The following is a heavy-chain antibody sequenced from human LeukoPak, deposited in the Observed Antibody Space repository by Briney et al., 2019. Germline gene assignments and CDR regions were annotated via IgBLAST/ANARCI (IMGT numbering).Heavy chain of an antibody. CDR2: IYYSGNT. V-gene: IGHV4-39*01. D-gene: IGHD5-18*01. Sequence: SETLSLTCTVSGVSISSSNSYWGWIRQPPGKGLEWIGSIYYSGNTYYNASLKSQVSISIDTSKNQFSLRLTSVTAADTAVYYCARTSGYSYGPDPFDYWGQGTLVTVSS. J-gene: IGHJ4*02. CDR3: ARTSGYSYGPDPFDY. CDR1: GVSISSSNSY.